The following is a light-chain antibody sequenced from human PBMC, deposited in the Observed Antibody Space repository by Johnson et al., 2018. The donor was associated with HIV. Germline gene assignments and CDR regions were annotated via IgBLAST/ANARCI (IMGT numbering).Light chain of an antibody. Sequence: QSALTQPPSVSAAPGQKVTISCSGSSSNIGNNYVSWYQQLPGTAPKLLIYDNNKRPSGIPDRFSGSKSGTSATLGITGLQTGDEADYYCGTWDSSLSAVYVFETGTKVPVL. V-gene: IGLV1-51*01. CDR2: DNN. CDR1: SSNIGNNY. CDR3: GTWDSSLSAVYV. J-gene: IGLJ1*01.